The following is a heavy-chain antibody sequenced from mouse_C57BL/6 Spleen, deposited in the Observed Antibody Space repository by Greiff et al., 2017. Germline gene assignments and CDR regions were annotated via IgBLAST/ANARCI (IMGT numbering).Heavy chain of an antibody. CDR1: GFNIKDDY. V-gene: IGHV14-4*01. J-gene: IGHJ2*01. CDR3: TVTTVVATDY. Sequence: VHVKQSGAELVRPGASVKLSCTASGFNIKDDYMHWVKQRPEQGLEWIGWIDPENGDTEYASKFQGKATITADTSSNTAYLQLSSLTSEDTAVYYCTVTTVVATDYWGQGTTLTVSS. CDR2: IDPENGDT. D-gene: IGHD1-1*01.